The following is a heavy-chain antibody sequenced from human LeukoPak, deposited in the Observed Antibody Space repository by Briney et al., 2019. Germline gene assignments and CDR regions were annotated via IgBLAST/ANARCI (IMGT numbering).Heavy chain of an antibody. Sequence: GGSLRLSCAASRFTFSSYSMNWVHQAPGKGLEWVSSISSSSSYIYYADSVKGRFTISRDNAKNSLYLQMNSLRAEDTAVYYCASRYEQQLAIYYYYYGMDVWGQGTTVTVSS. D-gene: IGHD6-13*01. J-gene: IGHJ6*02. CDR3: ASRYEQQLAIYYYYYGMDV. CDR1: RFTFSSYS. V-gene: IGHV3-21*01. CDR2: ISSSSSYI.